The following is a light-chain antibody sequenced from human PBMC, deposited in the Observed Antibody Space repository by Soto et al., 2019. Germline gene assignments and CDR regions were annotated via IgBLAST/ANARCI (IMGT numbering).Light chain of an antibody. CDR1: QSVRSN. CDR2: DTS. V-gene: IGKV3-15*01. CDR3: QQDDKWPPT. J-gene: IGKJ1*01. Sequence: EVVMSQSPATLSVSPGERATLSCRASQSVRSNLAWYQQKPGQAPRPLIYDTSTRATGISARFSGSGSGTEFTHTCSSRQSEDFAVDHCQQDDKWPPTFGQGTKVDIK.